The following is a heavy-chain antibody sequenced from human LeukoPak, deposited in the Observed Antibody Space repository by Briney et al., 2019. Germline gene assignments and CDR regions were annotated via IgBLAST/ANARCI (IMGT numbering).Heavy chain of an antibody. J-gene: IGHJ5*02. CDR1: GFTFSSYG. CDR3: AKGRTAAPDWFDP. CDR2: ISYDGSNK. Sequence: GGSLRLSCAASGFTFSSYGMHWVRQAPGKGLEWVAVISYDGSNKYYADSVKGRFTISRDNSKNTLYLQMNSLRAEDTAVYYCAKGRTAAPDWFDPWGQGTLVTVSS. V-gene: IGHV3-30*18. D-gene: IGHD6-13*01.